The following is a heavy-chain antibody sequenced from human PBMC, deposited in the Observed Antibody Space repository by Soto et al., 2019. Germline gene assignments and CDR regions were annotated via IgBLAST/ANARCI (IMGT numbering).Heavy chain of an antibody. CDR3: ANILGYHPWADDGFDG. CDR2: IAFDGVNK. CDR1: GFRFTEYC. J-gene: IGHJ3*01. V-gene: IGHV3-30*18. D-gene: IGHD3-9*01. Sequence: GGSLRLSGAASGFRFTEYCIHWVRQAPCKGLEWVAAIAFDGVNKFYEDSVKGRFTISRNNGVDTLHLQMNSLRIEDTAVYFCANILGYHPWADDGFDGFGQRTMITF.